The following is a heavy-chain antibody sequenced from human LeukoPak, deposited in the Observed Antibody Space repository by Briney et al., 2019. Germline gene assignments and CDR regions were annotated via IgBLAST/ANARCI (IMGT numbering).Heavy chain of an antibody. D-gene: IGHD3-16*01. CDR3: AKDGSWGDYYFYFYMDV. J-gene: IGHJ6*03. V-gene: IGHV3-23*01. Sequence: GGPLRLSCEASGSGFTFGNFAMSWVRQAPGKGLEWVSGISGSGYYTYYADSVKGRFTISRDNSKNTLYIQMNSLRAEDTAVYYCAKDGSWGDYYFYFYMDVWGKGTTVTVSS. CDR1: GSGFTFGNFA. CDR2: ISGSGYYT.